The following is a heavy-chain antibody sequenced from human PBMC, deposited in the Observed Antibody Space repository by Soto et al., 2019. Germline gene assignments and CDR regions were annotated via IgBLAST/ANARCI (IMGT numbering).Heavy chain of an antibody. CDR2: VSTDGAT. Sequence: PGGSLRLSCVGSGFDVTTNCMRWVRQAPGKGLGCVSIVSTDGATHYADPVKGRFTISRDNPKNTLYLQMNSLRAEDTAVYYCARDREQQLGNWFDPWGQGTLVTVSS. J-gene: IGHJ5*02. V-gene: IGHV3-53*01. D-gene: IGHD6-13*01. CDR1: GFDVTTNC. CDR3: ARDREQQLGNWFDP.